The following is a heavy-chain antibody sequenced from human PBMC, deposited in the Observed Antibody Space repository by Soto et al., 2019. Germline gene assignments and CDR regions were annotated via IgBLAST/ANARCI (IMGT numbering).Heavy chain of an antibody. CDR1: AFTFSTYA. Sequence: EVQLLESGETLVQPGGSLRLSCAASAFTFSTYAMSWVRQAPGKGLEWVSGISGSGVSTYYADSVKGRFTISRDNSKNTLYLQMNSLRGEDTAVYYCAKVRYNSGWVFDYWGQGTLVTVSS. V-gene: IGHV3-23*01. J-gene: IGHJ4*02. CDR2: ISGSGVST. D-gene: IGHD6-19*01. CDR3: AKVRYNSGWVFDY.